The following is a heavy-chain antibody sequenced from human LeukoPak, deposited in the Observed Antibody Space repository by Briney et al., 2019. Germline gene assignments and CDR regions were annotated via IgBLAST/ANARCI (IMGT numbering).Heavy chain of an antibody. D-gene: IGHD3-22*01. CDR3: ARDNGAYYDSSGYSFDL. V-gene: IGHV3-20*04. CDR2: INWNGGST. J-gene: IGHJ2*01. CDR1: GFTFDDYG. Sequence: GGSLRLSCAASGFTFDDYGMSWVRQAPGKGLEWVSGINWNGGSTGYADSVKGRFTISRDNAKNSLYLQMNSLRAEDTALYYCARDNGAYYDSSGYSFDLWGRGTLVTVSS.